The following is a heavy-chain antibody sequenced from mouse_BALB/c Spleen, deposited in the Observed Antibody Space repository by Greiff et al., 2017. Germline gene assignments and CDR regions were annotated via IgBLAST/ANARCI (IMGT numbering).Heavy chain of an antibody. CDR2: SRNKANDYTT. Sequence: EVKVVESGGGLVQPGGSLRLSCATSGFTFSDFYMEWVRQPPGKRLEWIAASRNKANDYTTEYSASVKGRFIVSRDTSQSILYLQMNALRAEDTAIYYCARVSPYGSRYFDVWGAGTTVTVSS. J-gene: IGHJ1*01. D-gene: IGHD1-1*01. CDR1: GFTFSDFY. CDR3: ARVSPYGSRYFDV. V-gene: IGHV7-1*02.